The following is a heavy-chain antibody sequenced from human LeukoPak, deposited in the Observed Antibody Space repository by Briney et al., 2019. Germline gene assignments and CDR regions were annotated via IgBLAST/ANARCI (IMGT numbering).Heavy chain of an antibody. CDR3: ARLYYDFWSGRTYYFDY. J-gene: IGHJ4*02. CDR1: GGSISSYY. Sequence: PSETLSLTCTVSGGSISSYYWSWIRQPPGKGLEWIGYIYYSGSTNHNPSLKSRVTISVDTSKNQFSLKLSSVTAADTAVCYCARLYYDFWSGRTYYFDYWGQGTLVTVSS. V-gene: IGHV4-59*01. CDR2: IYYSGST. D-gene: IGHD3-3*01.